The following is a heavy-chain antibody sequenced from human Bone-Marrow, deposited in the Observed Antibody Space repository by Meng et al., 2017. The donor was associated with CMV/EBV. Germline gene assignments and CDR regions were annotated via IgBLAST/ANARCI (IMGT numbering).Heavy chain of an antibody. CDR3: AKIVSIVVVPADQFDY. Sequence: GGSLRLSCAASGFTVSSNYMSWVRQAPGKGLEWVSVIYSGGSTYYADSVKGRFTISRDNSKNTLYLQMNSLRAEETAVYYCAKIVSIVVVPADQFDYWGQGTLVTVYS. D-gene: IGHD2-2*01. CDR2: IYSGGST. J-gene: IGHJ4*02. CDR1: GFTVSSNY. V-gene: IGHV3-53*01.